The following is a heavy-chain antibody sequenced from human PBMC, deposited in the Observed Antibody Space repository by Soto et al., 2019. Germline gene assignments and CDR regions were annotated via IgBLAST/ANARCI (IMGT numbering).Heavy chain of an antibody. V-gene: IGHV4-4*07. CDR3: ARDGGSYYGKNWFDP. D-gene: IGHD1-26*01. CDR1: GGPIRSYY. CDR2: IYTSGST. Sequence: TLXHTCTVSGGPIRSYYWSCSRQPAGKGLEWIGRIYTSGSTNYNPSLKSRVTMSVDTSKNPFSLKLSSVTAADTAVYYCARDGGSYYGKNWFDPWGQGTLVTVSS. J-gene: IGHJ5*02.